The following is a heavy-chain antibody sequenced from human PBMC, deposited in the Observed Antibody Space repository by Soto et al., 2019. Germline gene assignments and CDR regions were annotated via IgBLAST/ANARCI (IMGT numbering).Heavy chain of an antibody. CDR2: ISSSGSTI. CDR1: GFTFSDYY. CDR3: ARLYRGYSGYDWYFDL. D-gene: IGHD5-12*01. V-gene: IGHV3-11*01. Sequence: GGSLRLSCAASGFTFSDYYMSWIRQAPGKGLEWVSYISSSGSTIYYADSVKGRFTISRDNAKNSLYLQMNSLRAEDTAVYYCARLYRGYSGYDWYFDLWGRGTLVTVSS. J-gene: IGHJ2*01.